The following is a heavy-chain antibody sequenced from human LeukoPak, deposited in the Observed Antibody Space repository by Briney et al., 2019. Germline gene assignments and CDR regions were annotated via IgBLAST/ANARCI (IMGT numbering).Heavy chain of an antibody. CDR3: ASVRVTYYYGSSGDY. D-gene: IGHD3-10*01. Sequence: GGSLRLSCAASGFTFSSYAMHWVRQAPGKGLEWVAVISYDGSTKYYADSVKGRFTISRDNSKNTLYLQMNSLRAEDTAVYYCASVRVTYYYGSSGDYWGQGTLVTVSS. CDR1: GFTFSSYA. J-gene: IGHJ4*02. CDR2: ISYDGSTK. V-gene: IGHV3-30-3*01.